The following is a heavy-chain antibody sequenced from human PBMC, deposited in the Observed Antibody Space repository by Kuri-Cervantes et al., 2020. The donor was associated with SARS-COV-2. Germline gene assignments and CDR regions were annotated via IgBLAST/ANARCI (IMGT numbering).Heavy chain of an antibody. V-gene: IGHV3-48*04. D-gene: IGHD2-8*01. CDR2: ISSSSSTI. J-gene: IGHJ4*02. CDR3: VRSIGYCTTTNCYMRLFDY. CDR1: GFTFSSYS. Sequence: GGSLRLSCAASGFTFSSYSMNWVRQAPGKGLEWVSYISSSSSTIYYADSVKGRFTISRDNAQDSLYLQMNSLKVEDTALYYCVRSIGYCTTTNCYMRLFDYWGQGTQVTVSS.